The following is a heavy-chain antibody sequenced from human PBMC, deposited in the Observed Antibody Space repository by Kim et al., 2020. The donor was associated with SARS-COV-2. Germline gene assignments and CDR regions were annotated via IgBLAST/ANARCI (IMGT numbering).Heavy chain of an antibody. CDR3: AKDSRFLSGWSPHACHI. CDR1: GFTFSSYA. V-gene: IGHV3-23*01. CDR2: ISGSGGST. Sequence: GGSLRLSCAASGFTFSSYAMSWVRQAPGKGLEWVSAISGSGGSTYYADSVKGRFTISRDNSKNTLYLQMNSLRLEDTAVYYCAKDSRFLSGWSPHACHIWGQGKMVTVSS. J-gene: IGHJ3*02. D-gene: IGHD6-19*01.